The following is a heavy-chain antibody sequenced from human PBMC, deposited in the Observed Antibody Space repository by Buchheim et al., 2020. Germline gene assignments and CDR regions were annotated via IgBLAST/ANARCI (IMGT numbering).Heavy chain of an antibody. CDR1: GFTFSSSW. CDR2: ITQDGGEK. V-gene: IGHV3-7*01. J-gene: IGHJ2*01. CDR3: AKLMRGPWNFDL. D-gene: IGHD2-8*01. Sequence: EVQLVESGGGLVQPGGSLRLPCVASGFTFSSSWMSGVRQVPGKGLEWVANITQDGGEKSYVTSVKGGLTISGDNGNNSLYLQLSSLRVEDTAVYYCAKLMRGPWNFDLWGRGTL.